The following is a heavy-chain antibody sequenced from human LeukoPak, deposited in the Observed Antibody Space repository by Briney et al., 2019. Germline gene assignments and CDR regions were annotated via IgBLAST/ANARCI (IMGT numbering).Heavy chain of an antibody. CDR3: ARRDYYGSGSPDF. D-gene: IGHD3-10*01. J-gene: IGHJ4*02. V-gene: IGHV3-20*04. CDR2: INWNGDRT. Sequence: GGSLRLSCAASGFTFHDYDMSWVRQSPGKGLEWVSGINWNGDRTGCADSVKGRFTISRDNAKKSLYLQTNSLRAEDTALYYCARRDYYGSGSPDFWGQGTLVAVSS. CDR1: GFTFHDYD.